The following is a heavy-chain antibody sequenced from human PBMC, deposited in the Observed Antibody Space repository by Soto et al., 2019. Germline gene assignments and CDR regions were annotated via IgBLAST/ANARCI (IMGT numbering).Heavy chain of an antibody. J-gene: IGHJ6*02. D-gene: IGHD3-10*01. Sequence: QVQLVQSGAEVKKPGALVKVSCKASDYTFTSYGITWVRQAPGQGLEWLGWISAFKGNTIYAQKVQGRVTMTTDTSTGTAYMELRSLRYDDTAGYYCAREGTTIRIYDYRYYGMDVWGQGTTVTVSS. CDR1: DYTFTSYG. CDR2: ISAFKGNT. CDR3: AREGTTIRIYDYRYYGMDV. V-gene: IGHV1-18*01.